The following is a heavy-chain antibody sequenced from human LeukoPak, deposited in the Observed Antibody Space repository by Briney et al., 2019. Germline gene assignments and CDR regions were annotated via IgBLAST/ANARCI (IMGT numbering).Heavy chain of an antibody. D-gene: IGHD2-8*02. CDR1: GGSISSGGYY. CDR2: IYYSGST. V-gene: IGHV4-31*03. CDR3: ARDLTGGLYFDY. Sequence: PSETLSLTCTVSGGSISSGGYYWSWIRQHPGKGLEWIGYIYYSGSTYYNPSLKSRVTISVDTSKNQFSLKLSSVIAADTAVYYCARDLTGGLYFDYWGQGTLVTVSS. J-gene: IGHJ4*02.